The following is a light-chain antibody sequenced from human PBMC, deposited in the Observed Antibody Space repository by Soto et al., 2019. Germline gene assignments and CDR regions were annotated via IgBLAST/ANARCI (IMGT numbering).Light chain of an antibody. J-gene: IGKJ4*01. Sequence: EIVLTQSPGTLSLSPGERATLSCRASQSVSSSYLAWYQQKPGQAPRLLIYGASRRATGIPDRFSGSGSGTDFTLTISRLEPEYFAVYYCQQYGSSPLTFGGGTNVDIK. CDR3: QQYGSSPLT. CDR1: QSVSSSY. CDR2: GAS. V-gene: IGKV3-20*01.